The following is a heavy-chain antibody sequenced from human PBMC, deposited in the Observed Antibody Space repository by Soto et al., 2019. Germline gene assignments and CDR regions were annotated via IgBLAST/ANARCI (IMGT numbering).Heavy chain of an antibody. Sequence: SETLSLTCSVSGGSISSSSYYWGWIRRPPGKGLEWIGSIYYSGSTYYNPSLKSRVTISVDTSKNQFSLKLSSVTAEDTAVYYCARQVAYGDYLDYWGKGPLVTVSS. V-gene: IGHV4-39*01. CDR3: ARQVAYGDYLDY. CDR1: GGSISSSSYY. CDR2: IYYSGST. J-gene: IGHJ4*02. D-gene: IGHD4-17*01.